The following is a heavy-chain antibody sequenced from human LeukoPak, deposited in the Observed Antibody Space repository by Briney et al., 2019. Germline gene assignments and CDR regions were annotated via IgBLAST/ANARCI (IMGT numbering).Heavy chain of an antibody. J-gene: IGHJ6*02. CDR1: GGTFSSYA. V-gene: IGHV1-69*13. D-gene: IGHD6-13*01. CDR2: IIPIFGTA. Sequence: SVKVSCKASGGTFSSYAISWVRQAPGQGLEWMGGIIPIFGTASYAQKFQGRVTITADESTSTAYMELSSLRSEDTAVYYCARDLHITGYSRPDDYYYYGMDVWGQGTTVTVSS. CDR3: ARDLHITGYSRPDDYYYYGMDV.